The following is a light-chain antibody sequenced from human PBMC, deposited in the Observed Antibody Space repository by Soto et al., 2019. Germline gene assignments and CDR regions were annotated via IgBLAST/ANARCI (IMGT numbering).Light chain of an antibody. Sequence: QLVLTQSPSASASLGASVKLTCTLSSGHSSYAIAWHQQQPEKGPRYLMKLNSDGSHSKGAGSPDRFSGSSSGAERYLTISSLQSEDEADYYCQTWGTGIQVFGGGTKLTVL. CDR3: QTWGTGIQV. J-gene: IGLJ2*01. CDR2: LNSDGSH. CDR1: SGHSSYA. V-gene: IGLV4-69*01.